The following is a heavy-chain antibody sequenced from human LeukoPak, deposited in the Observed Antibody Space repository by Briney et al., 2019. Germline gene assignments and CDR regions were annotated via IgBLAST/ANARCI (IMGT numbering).Heavy chain of an antibody. CDR1: GYSFTSYW. V-gene: IGHV5-51*01. CDR2: IYPGDSDT. CDR3: ARQLRYYYDISGYHPYYFDY. J-gene: IGHJ4*02. D-gene: IGHD3-22*01. Sequence: GESLKISCKGSGYSFTSYWIGWVRQMPGKGLEWMGIIYPGDSDTRYSPSFQGQVTISADKSISTAYLQWSSLKASDTAMYYCARQLRYYYDISGYHPYYFDYWGQGTLVTVSS.